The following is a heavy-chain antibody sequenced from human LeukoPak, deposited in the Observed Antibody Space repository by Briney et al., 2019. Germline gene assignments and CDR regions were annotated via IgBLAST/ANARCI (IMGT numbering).Heavy chain of an antibody. CDR1: GLTFSSYE. J-gene: IGHJ4*02. D-gene: IGHD3-22*01. CDR2: IKQDGSEK. Sequence: PGGSLRLSCEASGLTFSSYEMNWVRQAPGKGLEWVADIKQDGSEKYYVDSVKGRFTISRDNAKNSLYLQMNSLRAEDTAVYYCAREEGGTMTYELSYSLDYWGQGTLVTVSS. CDR3: AREEGGTMTYELSYSLDY. V-gene: IGHV3-7*01.